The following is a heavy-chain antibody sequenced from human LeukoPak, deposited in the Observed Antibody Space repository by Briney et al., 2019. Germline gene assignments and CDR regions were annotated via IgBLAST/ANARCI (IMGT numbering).Heavy chain of an antibody. J-gene: IGHJ5*02. Sequence: GASVTVSCKASGYICTVYYIHWMRQAPGQGPEWLGWINPNSGDTSIAQKFQGRVTLTSDTTISTAYMDLSSLRSDDTAEYYCARGHQWEDTSWFDPWGQGTLVTVSS. V-gene: IGHV1-2*02. CDR1: GYICTVYY. CDR3: ARGHQWEDTSWFDP. D-gene: IGHD1-26*01. CDR2: INPNSGDT.